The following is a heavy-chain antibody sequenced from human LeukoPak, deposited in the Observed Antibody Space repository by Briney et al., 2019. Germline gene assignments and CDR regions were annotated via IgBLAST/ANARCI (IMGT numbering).Heavy chain of an antibody. Sequence: ASVKVSCKASGYTFTNYYMHWVRQAPGQGLEWMGIINPSGGSTSYAQKFQGRVTMTRDTSTSTAYMELRSLRSDDTAVYYCARDHYYGSGSFNYWGQGTLVTVSS. V-gene: IGHV1-46*01. D-gene: IGHD3-10*01. CDR2: INPSGGST. CDR3: ARDHYYGSGSFNY. CDR1: GYTFTNYY. J-gene: IGHJ4*02.